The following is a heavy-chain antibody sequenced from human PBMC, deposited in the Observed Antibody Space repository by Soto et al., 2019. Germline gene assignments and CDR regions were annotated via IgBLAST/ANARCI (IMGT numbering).Heavy chain of an antibody. J-gene: IGHJ6*02. CDR3: ARSARQGQYHYCKSAMAV. D-gene: IGHD6-6*01. Sequence: SETVSITCAVSGYSISSGYYWGCIRQPPGKVLEWIGYIYYSGSAYYNPSLNSRVSMSVDTSKNQFSLRLSSVTAADTAVYYCARSARQGQYHYCKSAMAVWGQGTTVPVSS. V-gene: IGHV4-38-2*01. CDR2: IYYSGSA. CDR1: GYSISSGYY.